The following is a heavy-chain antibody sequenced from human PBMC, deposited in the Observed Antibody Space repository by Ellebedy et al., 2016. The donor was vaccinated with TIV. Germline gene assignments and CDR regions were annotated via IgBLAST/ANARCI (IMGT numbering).Heavy chain of an antibody. Sequence: PGGSLRLSCATSGFITSGMHWVRQAPGKGLDWVAFVRSDGSTKYYADSAKGRFTISRDDSKNTLYLQMNSLRADDTAVYYCVKGAFPVPTVMAVWGQGTTVTVSS. V-gene: IGHV3-30*02. J-gene: IGHJ6*02. CDR3: VKGAFPVPTVMAV. CDR2: VRSDGSTK. CDR1: GFITSG. D-gene: IGHD4-17*01.